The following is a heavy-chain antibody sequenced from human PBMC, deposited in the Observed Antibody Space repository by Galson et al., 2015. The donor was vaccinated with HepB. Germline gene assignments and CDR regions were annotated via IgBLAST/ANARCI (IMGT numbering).Heavy chain of an antibody. V-gene: IGHV3-48*02. Sequence: SLRLSCAASGFTFSSYSMNWVRQAPGKGLEWVSYISSSSTIKYADSVKGRFTISRDNAKNSLYLQMNSLRDEDTAVYYCARDSLGLGLDAFDIWGQGTMVTVSS. CDR2: ISSSSTI. CDR1: GFTFSSYS. CDR3: ARDSLGLGLDAFDI. D-gene: IGHD3/OR15-3a*01. J-gene: IGHJ3*02.